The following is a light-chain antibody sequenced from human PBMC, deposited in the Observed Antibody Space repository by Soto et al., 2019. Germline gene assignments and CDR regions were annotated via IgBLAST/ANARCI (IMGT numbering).Light chain of an antibody. CDR3: QQLNSY. J-gene: IGKJ5*01. CDR2: AAS. CDR1: QGISSY. V-gene: IGKV1-9*01. Sequence: DIQVTQSPSFLSASVGDRVTITCRASQGISSYLAWYQQKPGKAPKLLIYAASTLQGGVPSRFSGSGSGTEFTLTISSLQPEDFATYYCQQLNSYFGQGTRLEIK.